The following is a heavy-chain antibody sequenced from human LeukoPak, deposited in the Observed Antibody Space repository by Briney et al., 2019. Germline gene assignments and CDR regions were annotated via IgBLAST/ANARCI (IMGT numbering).Heavy chain of an antibody. CDR1: GYSFNTYW. CDR3: ARRQGCSSTSCPPDS. D-gene: IGHD2-2*01. J-gene: IGHJ5*02. V-gene: IGHV5-51*01. CDR2: IYPGDSDT. Sequence: GESLKMSCRGSGYSFNTYWIGWVRQKPGKGLEWMGIIYPGDSDTRYSPSFQGQVTMSADKSINTAYLQWTSLKASDTAMYYCARRQGCSSTSCPPDSWGQGTLVTVSS.